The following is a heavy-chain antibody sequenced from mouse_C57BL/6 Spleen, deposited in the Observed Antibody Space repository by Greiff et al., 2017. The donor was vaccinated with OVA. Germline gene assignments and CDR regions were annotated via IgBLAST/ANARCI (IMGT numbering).Heavy chain of an antibody. CDR2: IRLKSDNYAT. CDR3: TEEFITTVVAEAY. CDR1: GFTFSNYW. Sequence: EVMLVESGGGLVQPGGSMKLSCVASGFTFSNYWMNWVRQSPEKGLEWVAQIRLKSDNYATNYAESVKGRFTISRDDSKSSVYLQMNNLRAEDTGIYYCTEEFITTVVAEAYWGQGTLVTVSA. J-gene: IGHJ3*01. V-gene: IGHV6-3*01. D-gene: IGHD1-1*01.